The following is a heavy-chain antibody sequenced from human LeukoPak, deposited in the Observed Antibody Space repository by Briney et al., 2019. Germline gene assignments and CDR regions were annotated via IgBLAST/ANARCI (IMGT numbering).Heavy chain of an antibody. V-gene: IGHV3-21*01. J-gene: IGHJ3*01. Sequence: GGSLRLSCAASGFTYNIYSMNWVRQVPGKGLEWVASISSRSIYIYYADSVRGRFTISRDNAKNSLDLQMNSLTAEDTAVYFCSRDLDCTATACYDGDDGFGLWGRGTMVTVSS. CDR2: ISSRSIYI. D-gene: IGHD2-8*02. CDR1: GFTYNIYS. CDR3: SRDLDCTATACYDGDDGFGL.